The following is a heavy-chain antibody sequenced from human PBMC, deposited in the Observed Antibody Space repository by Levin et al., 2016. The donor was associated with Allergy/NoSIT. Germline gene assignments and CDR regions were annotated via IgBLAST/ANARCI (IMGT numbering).Heavy chain of an antibody. D-gene: IGHD4-17*01. CDR2: ISGGGENT. CDR3: AKALYYGDYYIDY. Sequence: WIRQPPGKGLEWVSAISGGGENTYSADSVKGRFTISRDNSKNTLYLQMNSLRAEDTALYYCAKALYYGDYYIDYWGQGTLVTVSS. V-gene: IGHV3-23*01. J-gene: IGHJ4*02.